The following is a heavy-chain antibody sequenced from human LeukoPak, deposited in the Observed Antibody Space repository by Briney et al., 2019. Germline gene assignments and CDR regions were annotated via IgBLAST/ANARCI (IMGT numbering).Heavy chain of an antibody. CDR3: AKERGYSSALYFDY. CDR2: IRFDGSHK. V-gene: IGHV3-30*02. Sequence: GGSLRLSCAASGFTFSSYAMHWVRQAPGKGLEWVAFIRFDGSHKYYADSVKGRFTISRDNSKNTLFLQMNGLRAEDTAVYYCAKERGYSSALYFDYWGQGTLVTVSS. J-gene: IGHJ4*02. D-gene: IGHD3-22*01. CDR1: GFTFSSYA.